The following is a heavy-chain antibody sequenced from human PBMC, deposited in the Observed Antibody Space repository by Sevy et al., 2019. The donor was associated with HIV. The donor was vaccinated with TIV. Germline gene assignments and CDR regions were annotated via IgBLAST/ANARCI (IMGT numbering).Heavy chain of an antibody. CDR3: AREHRNFDF. V-gene: IGHV1-3*01. Sequence: ASVKVSCKASGYTFTNYAMHWVRQAPGQRLEWMGWMNAGNSNTKYSQKFQGRITITSDTSASTAYMELSSLRSEDTAVYYCAREHRNFDFWGQGTLVTVSS. J-gene: IGHJ4*02. CDR1: GYTFTNYA. CDR2: MNAGNSNT.